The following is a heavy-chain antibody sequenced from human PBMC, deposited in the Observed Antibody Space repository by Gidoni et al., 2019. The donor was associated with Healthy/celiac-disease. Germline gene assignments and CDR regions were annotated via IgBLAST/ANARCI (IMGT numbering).Heavy chain of an antibody. J-gene: IGHJ5*02. V-gene: IGHV1-69*01. CDR2: IIPIFGTA. CDR3: ARARINGYCSGGSCYLDWFDP. D-gene: IGHD2-15*01. CDR1: GGTFSSSA. Sequence: QVQLVQSGAEVKKPGSSVKVSCKASGGTFSSSAISWLRQAPGQGLEWMGGIIPIFGTANYAQKFQGRVTITADESTSTAYMELSSLRSEDTAVYYCARARINGYCSGGSCYLDWFDPWGQGTLVTVSS.